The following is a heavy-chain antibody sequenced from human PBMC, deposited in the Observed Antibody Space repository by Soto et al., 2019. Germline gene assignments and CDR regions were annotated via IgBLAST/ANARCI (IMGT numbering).Heavy chain of an antibody. CDR3: AREVTVASYSFDF. Sequence: ASVKVSCKASGGTFNNYALSWVRQAPGQGLEWMGGIIPIFNSANYAQKFQGRVTITADDSTSTAYMELRSLRPDDTAVYYCAREVTVASYSFDFWGPATSATVSS. CDR1: GGTFNNYA. CDR2: IIPIFNSA. J-gene: IGHJ4*02. V-gene: IGHV1-69*13. D-gene: IGHD6-19*01.